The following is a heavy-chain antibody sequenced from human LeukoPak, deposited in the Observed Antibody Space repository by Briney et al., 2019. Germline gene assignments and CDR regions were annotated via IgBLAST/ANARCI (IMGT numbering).Heavy chain of an antibody. Sequence: GGSLRLSCAASGFTFSSYSMTWVRQAPGKGLEWVSSISSSSSYIYYADSVKGRFTISRDNAKNSLYLQMNSLRAEDTAVYYCARDLHDILTGYYNVNDYWGQGTLVTVSS. J-gene: IGHJ4*02. V-gene: IGHV3-21*01. CDR1: GFTFSSYS. CDR2: ISSSSSYI. D-gene: IGHD3-9*01. CDR3: ARDLHDILTGYYNVNDY.